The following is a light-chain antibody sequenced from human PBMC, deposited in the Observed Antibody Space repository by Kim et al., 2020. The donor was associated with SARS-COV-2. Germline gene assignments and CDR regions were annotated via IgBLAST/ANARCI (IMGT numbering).Light chain of an antibody. CDR3: KQHYSTPLT. Sequence: ERVTINCKSSQSLLSHSKNYLGWHQQKPGQPPKMLIYWASTRESGVPDRFSGSGSGTDFTLTISSLQAEDVAVYYCKQHYSTPLTFGGGTKVDIK. J-gene: IGKJ4*01. V-gene: IGKV4-1*01. CDR2: WAS. CDR1: QSLLSHSKNY.